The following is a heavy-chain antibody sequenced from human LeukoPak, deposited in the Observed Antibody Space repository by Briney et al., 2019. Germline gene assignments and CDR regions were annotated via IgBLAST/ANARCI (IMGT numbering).Heavy chain of an antibody. CDR3: AKENRFWSGIWNFDY. V-gene: IGHV3-33*03. J-gene: IGHJ4*02. D-gene: IGHD3-3*01. Sequence: GTSLRLACVASGFSFSMYGMHWVRQAPGKGLDWVAVIWYDGTNENYADSVKGRFTISRDNSKNMLYLQMNSLRAEDTAVYYCAKENRFWSGIWNFDYWGQGTLVTVSS. CDR1: GFSFSMYG. CDR2: IWYDGTNE.